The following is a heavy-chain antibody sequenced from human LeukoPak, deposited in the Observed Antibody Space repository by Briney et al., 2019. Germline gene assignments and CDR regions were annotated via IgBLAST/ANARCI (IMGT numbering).Heavy chain of an antibody. CDR2: IIPSGGGT. CDR3: ARGGYGDRIDY. D-gene: IGHD4-17*01. J-gene: IGHJ4*02. CDR1: GYTFTSYY. V-gene: IGHV1-46*01. Sequence: ASVNVSCKASGYTFTSYYIHWVRPAPGQGLEWVGRIIPSGGGTSYAQKFQGRVTMTRDTSTSTVYMELSRLRSEDTAVYYCARGGYGDRIDYWGQGTLVSVSS.